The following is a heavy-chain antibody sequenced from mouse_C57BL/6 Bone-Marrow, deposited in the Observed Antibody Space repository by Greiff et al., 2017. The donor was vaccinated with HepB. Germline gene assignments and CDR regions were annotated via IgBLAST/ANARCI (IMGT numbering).Heavy chain of an antibody. CDR1: GYSITSGYY. V-gene: IGHV3-6*01. D-gene: IGHD1-1*01. CDR3: ARDRTTVVASYYYAMDY. CDR2: ISYDGSN. Sequence: EVQLQQSGPGLVKPSQSLSLTCSVTGYSITSGYYWNWIRQFPGNKLEWMGYISYDGSNNYNPSLKNRISITRDTSKNQFFLKLNSVTTEDTATYYCARDRTTVVASYYYAMDYWGQGTSVTVSS. J-gene: IGHJ4*01.